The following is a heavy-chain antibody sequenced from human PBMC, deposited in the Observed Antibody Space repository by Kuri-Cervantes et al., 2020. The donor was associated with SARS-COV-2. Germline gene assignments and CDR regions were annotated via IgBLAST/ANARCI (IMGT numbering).Heavy chain of an antibody. CDR1: GGSISSSSYY. D-gene: IGHD6-6*01. Sequence: ESLKISCTVSGGSISSSSYYWGWIRQPPGKGLEWIGSIYYSGSTYYNPSLKSRVTISVDTSKNQFSLKLSSVTAADTAVYYCARREIAARRLFDYWGQGTLVTVSS. CDR2: IYYSGST. V-gene: IGHV4-39*01. CDR3: ARREIAARRLFDY. J-gene: IGHJ4*02.